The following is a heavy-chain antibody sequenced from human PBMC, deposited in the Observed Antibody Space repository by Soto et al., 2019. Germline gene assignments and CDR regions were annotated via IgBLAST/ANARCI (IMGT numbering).Heavy chain of an antibody. J-gene: IGHJ6*02. CDR3: ARDYYRFNSGYGFSMDV. CDR2: ISYDGRNK. Sequence: QVQLVESGGGVVQPGRSLRLSCAASGFTFSSYAMHWVRQAPGKGLEWVAVISYDGRNKYYADSVKGRFTISRDNSKNPLYLQMNSLRAEDTAVYYCARDYYRFNSGYGFSMDVWGQGTTVTVSS. D-gene: IGHD5-12*01. V-gene: IGHV3-30*04. CDR1: GFTFSSYA.